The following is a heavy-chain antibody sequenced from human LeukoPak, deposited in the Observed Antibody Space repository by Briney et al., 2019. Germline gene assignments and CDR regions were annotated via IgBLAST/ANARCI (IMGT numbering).Heavy chain of an antibody. CDR1: GFTFSSYA. CDR2: LSGSSDST. D-gene: IGHD3-16*02. CDR3: AKGSGVWGSYRGIDY. Sequence: GGSLRLSCAASGFTFSSYAMSWVRQAPGKGLEWVSSLSGSSDSTYYADSVKGRFTISRDNSRNTLYLQMNSLRAEDTAVYYCAKGSGVWGSYRGIDYWGQGTLVTVSS. J-gene: IGHJ4*02. V-gene: IGHV3-23*01.